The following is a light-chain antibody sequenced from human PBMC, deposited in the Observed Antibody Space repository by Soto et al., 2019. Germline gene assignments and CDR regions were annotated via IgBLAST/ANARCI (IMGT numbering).Light chain of an antibody. J-gene: IGKJ1*01. CDR3: QQYNNWPT. CDR1: QSVFNN. Sequence: EIVLTQSPGTLSLSPGERATLSCRASQSVFNNHIGWYQQKPGQAPRRLIFGASFRATGIPDRFSGSGSGTEFTLTISSLQSEDFAVYYCQQYNNWPTFGQGTKVDIK. V-gene: IGKV3D-15*01. CDR2: GAS.